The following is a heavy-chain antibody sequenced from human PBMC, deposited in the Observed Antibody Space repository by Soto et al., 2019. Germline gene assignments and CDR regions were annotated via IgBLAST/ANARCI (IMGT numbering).Heavy chain of an antibody. J-gene: IGHJ4*02. CDR3: ARVRREYDNSGPVDY. V-gene: IGHV4-30-2*01. D-gene: IGHD3-22*01. CDR2: IYYGGST. Sequence: PSETLSLTCAVSGGSISSDGYSWSWIRQPPGKGLEWIGYIYYGGSTYNNPSLQSRVTMSLDRSRNQFSLKLNSVTAADTAVYYCARVRREYDNSGPVDYWGQGTLVTVSS. CDR1: GGSISSDGYS.